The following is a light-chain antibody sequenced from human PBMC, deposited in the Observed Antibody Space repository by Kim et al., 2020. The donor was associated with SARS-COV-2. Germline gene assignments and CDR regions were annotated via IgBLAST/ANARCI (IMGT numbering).Light chain of an antibody. V-gene: IGKV3-20*01. CDR3: HQYGSSPST. Sequence: PGERATLSCKASRSITSNYLAWYRQKPCQAPRLLIYIAYTRATGIPDRFSGSGSGTEFTLTISRLEPEDFAVYYCHQYGSSPSTFGQGTRLEIK. CDR1: RSITSNY. J-gene: IGKJ5*01. CDR2: IAY.